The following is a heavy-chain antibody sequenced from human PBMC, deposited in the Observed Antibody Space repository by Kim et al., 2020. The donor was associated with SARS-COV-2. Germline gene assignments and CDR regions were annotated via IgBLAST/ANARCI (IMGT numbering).Heavy chain of an antibody. Sequence: KGRFTISRDNAKNSLYLQMNSLRAEDTALYYCAKANLYGFWSGYLYYFDYWGQGTLVTVSS. CDR3: AKANLYGFWSGYLYYFDY. D-gene: IGHD3-3*01. V-gene: IGHV3-9*01. J-gene: IGHJ4*02.